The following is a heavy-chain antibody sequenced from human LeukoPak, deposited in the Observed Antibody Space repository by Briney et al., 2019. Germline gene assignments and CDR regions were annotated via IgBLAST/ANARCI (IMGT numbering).Heavy chain of an antibody. J-gene: IGHJ4*02. Sequence: PGGSLRLSCAASGFTFSDYYMTWIRQAPGKGLEWVSYISNSGSIIYYADSAKGRFTISRDNAKNSLYLQMNSLRVEDTAVYYCAREHLGVAAFDFWGQGTLVTVSS. V-gene: IGHV3-11*01. D-gene: IGHD6-19*01. CDR2: ISNSGSII. CDR1: GFTFSDYY. CDR3: AREHLGVAAFDF.